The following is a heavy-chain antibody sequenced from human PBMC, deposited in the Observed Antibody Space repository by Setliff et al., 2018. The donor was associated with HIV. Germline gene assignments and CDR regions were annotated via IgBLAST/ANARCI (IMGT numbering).Heavy chain of an antibody. Sequence: SETLSLTCTVSGGSISSGYYWGWIRQPPGKGLEWIGSIYQTGSTNYNPSLKSRVTVSLDTSKNQFSLKLTSVTAADTAMYYCASRIYYYDESRVLREEGFVPWGQGTLVTVSS. CDR2: IYQTGST. CDR1: GGSISSGYY. J-gene: IGHJ5*02. CDR3: ASRIYYYDESRVLREEGFVP. V-gene: IGHV4-38-2*02. D-gene: IGHD3-22*01.